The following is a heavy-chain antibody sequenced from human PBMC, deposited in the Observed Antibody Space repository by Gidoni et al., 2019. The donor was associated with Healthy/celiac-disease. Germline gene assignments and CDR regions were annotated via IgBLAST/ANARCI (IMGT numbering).Heavy chain of an antibody. V-gene: IGHV5-51*01. CDR1: GYSFTSYW. D-gene: IGHD3-10*01. Sequence: EVQLVQSGAEVKKPGDSLKISCKGSGYSFTSYWIGWVRQMPGKGLEWMGIIYPGDSDTRYSPSFQGQVTISADKSISTAYLQWSSLKASDTAMYYCARLMWNDMVRGGIDYWGQGTLVTVSS. CDR3: ARLMWNDMVRGGIDY. J-gene: IGHJ4*02. CDR2: IYPGDSDT.